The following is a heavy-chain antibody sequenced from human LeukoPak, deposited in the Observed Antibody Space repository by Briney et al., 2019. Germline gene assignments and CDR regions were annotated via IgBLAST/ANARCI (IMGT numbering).Heavy chain of an antibody. V-gene: IGHV3-21*01. D-gene: IGHD3-10*01. CDR1: GFTFSTYS. Sequence: GGSLRLSCAASGFTFSTYSMNWVRQAPGRGLEWVSSISSTSSYIYYADSVKGRFPISRDNAKNSLYLQMNSLRAEDTAVYYWAREDNYYGSGTPFDYWGQGTLVTVSS. J-gene: IGHJ4*02. CDR3: AREDNYYGSGTPFDY. CDR2: ISSTSSYI.